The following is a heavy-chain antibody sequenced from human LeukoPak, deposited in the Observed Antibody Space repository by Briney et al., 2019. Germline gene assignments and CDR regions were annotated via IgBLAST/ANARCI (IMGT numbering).Heavy chain of an antibody. CDR1: GFRFSLFG. J-gene: IGHJ4*02. CDR2: IWSDSSYI. V-gene: IGHV3-33*06. CDR3: AKIIQYTAPTGTGLES. Sequence: GGSLRLSCAASGFRFSLFGMHWVRQAPGKGLDWVAVIWSDSSYIYYADSVKGRFTIYRDNSKNTLYLQMNGLRAEDTAVYYCAKIIQYTAPTGTGLESWGQGSLVTVSP. D-gene: IGHD6-13*01.